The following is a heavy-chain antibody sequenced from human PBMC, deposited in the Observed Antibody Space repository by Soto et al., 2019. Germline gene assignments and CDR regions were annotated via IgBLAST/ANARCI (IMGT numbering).Heavy chain of an antibody. D-gene: IGHD1-7*01. CDR3: ARELQDNWFDP. V-gene: IGHV4-34*01. J-gene: IGHJ5*02. Sequence: SETLSLTCAVYGGSFSGYYWTWIRQPPGTGLEWIGDIYHSGSTYYNPSLKSRVTISVDTSKNQFSLKLSSVTAADTAVYYCARELQDNWFDPWGQGTLVTVSS. CDR2: IYHSGST. CDR1: GGSFSGYY.